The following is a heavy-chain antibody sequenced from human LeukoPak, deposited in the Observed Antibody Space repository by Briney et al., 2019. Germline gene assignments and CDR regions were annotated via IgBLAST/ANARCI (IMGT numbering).Heavy chain of an antibody. CDR1: GFFITNNNY. CDR3: ARNGSSGFFND. CDR2: IHHSGNRFETGST. D-gene: IGHD6-19*01. Sequence: SETLSLTCTVSGFFITNNNYWGWIRQSPGKGLEWMGSIHHSGNRFETGSTHYNPSFRGRISVSADPSKNQFPLTLRSVTAADTGVYFCARNGSSGFFNDWSQGTLVTVSS. V-gene: IGHV4-38-2*02. J-gene: IGHJ1*01.